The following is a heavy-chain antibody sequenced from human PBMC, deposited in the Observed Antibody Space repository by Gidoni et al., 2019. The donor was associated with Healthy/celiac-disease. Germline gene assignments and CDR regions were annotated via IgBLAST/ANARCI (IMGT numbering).Heavy chain of an antibody. CDR1: GGSVRSGSYY. J-gene: IGHJ4*02. V-gene: IGHV4-61*01. CDR2: IYYSGST. Sequence: QVQLQESGPGLVKPSETLSLTCTVYGGSVRSGSYYWSWIRQPPGKGLEWIGYIYYSGSTNYNPSLKSRVTISVDTSKNQFSLKLSSVTAADTAVYYCARGYYDSSGYYYPIDYWGQGTLVTVSS. CDR3: ARGYYDSSGYYYPIDY. D-gene: IGHD3-22*01.